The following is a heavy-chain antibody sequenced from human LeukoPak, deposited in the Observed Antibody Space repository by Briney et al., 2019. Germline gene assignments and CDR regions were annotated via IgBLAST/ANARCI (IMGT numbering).Heavy chain of an antibody. CDR1: GGSISSYY. CDR2: IYYSGST. D-gene: IGHD3-9*01. V-gene: IGHV4-59*12. CDR3: ARGRGGYFDWLLYPNWFDP. Sequence: SETLSLTCTVSGGSISSYYWSWIRQPPGKGLEWIGYIYYSGSTNYNPSLKSRVTISVDTSKNQFSLKLSSVTAADTAVYYCARGRGGYFDWLLYPNWFDPWGQGTLVTVSS. J-gene: IGHJ5*02.